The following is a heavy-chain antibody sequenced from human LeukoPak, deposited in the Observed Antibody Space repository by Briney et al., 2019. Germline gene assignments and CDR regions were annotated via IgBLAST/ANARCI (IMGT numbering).Heavy chain of an antibody. J-gene: IGHJ4*02. Sequence: PGGSLRLSCAASGFTFNSHSLNWVRQAPGKGLEWLSYITPSSVTMYNTDSVRGRFTISRDGTKNSVYLQMNSLTAEDTATYYCAQNWNLDSWGQGTLVTVSS. CDR3: AQNWNLDS. CDR1: GFTFNSHS. D-gene: IGHD1-1*01. CDR2: ITPSSVTM. V-gene: IGHV3-48*04.